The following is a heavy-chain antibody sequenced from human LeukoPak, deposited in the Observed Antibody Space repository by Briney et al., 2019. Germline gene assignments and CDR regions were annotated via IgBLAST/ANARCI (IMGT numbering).Heavy chain of an antibody. CDR2: IKEDGSVK. V-gene: IGHV3-7*03. CDR3: ARERYGNYN. Sequence: GGSLRLSCAASGFTYSSFWMIWVRQAPGKGLEWVANIKEDGSVKNYVDSVKGRFTISRDNAKNSLFLQMNSLRAEDTAVYYCARERYGNYNWGQGALVTVSS. D-gene: IGHD4-11*01. CDR1: GFTYSSFW. J-gene: IGHJ4*02.